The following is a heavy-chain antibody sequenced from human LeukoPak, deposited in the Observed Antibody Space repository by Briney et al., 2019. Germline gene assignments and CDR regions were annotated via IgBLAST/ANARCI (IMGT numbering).Heavy chain of an antibody. CDR1: GYTFTGYY. D-gene: IGHD2-2*01. Sequence: VSVKVSCKASGYTFTGYYMHWVRQAPGQGLEWMGWINPNSGGTNYAQKFQGRVTMTRDTSISTAYMELSRLRSDDTAVYYCARVVPAAISYYYYGMDVWGQGTTVTVSS. CDR3: ARVVPAAISYYYYGMDV. V-gene: IGHV1-2*02. CDR2: INPNSGGT. J-gene: IGHJ6*02.